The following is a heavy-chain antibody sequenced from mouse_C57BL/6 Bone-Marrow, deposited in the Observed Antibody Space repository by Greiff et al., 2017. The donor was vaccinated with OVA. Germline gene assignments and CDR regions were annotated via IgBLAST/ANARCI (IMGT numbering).Heavy chain of an antibody. J-gene: IGHJ1*03. Sequence: QVQLKQPGAELVRPGTSVKLSCKASGYTFTSYWMHWVKQRPGQGLEWIGVIDPSDSYTNYNQKFKGKATLTVDTSSSTAYMQLSSLTSEDSAVYYCARDYYYGSYWYFDVWGTGTTVTVSS. D-gene: IGHD1-1*01. V-gene: IGHV1-59*01. CDR1: GYTFTSYW. CDR2: IDPSDSYT. CDR3: ARDYYYGSYWYFDV.